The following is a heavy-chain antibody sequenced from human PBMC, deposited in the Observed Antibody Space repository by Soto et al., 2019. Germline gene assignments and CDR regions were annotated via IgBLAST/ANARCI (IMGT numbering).Heavy chain of an antibody. CDR1: GYSFAGYW. D-gene: IGHD3-22*01. CDR3: ARQIYDSDTGPNFQYYFDS. Sequence: GESLKISCKGSGYSFAGYWITWVRQKPGKGLEWMGRIDPSDSQTYYSPSFRGHVTISATKSITTVFLQWSSLRASDTAMYYCARQIYDSDTGPNFQYYFDSWGQGTPVTVSA. J-gene: IGHJ4*02. CDR2: IDPSDSQT. V-gene: IGHV5-10-1*01.